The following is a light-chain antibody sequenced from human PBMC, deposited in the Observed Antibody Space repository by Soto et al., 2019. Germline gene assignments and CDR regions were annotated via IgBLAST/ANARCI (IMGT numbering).Light chain of an antibody. V-gene: IGLV1-40*01. CDR2: GTT. J-gene: IGLJ1*01. Sequence: QSVLTQPPWVSGAPGQRVTISCTGSSSSIGAGFDVHWFRHFPGTAPKLLIYGTTNRPSGVPDRFSGSKSGASASLAITGLQAEDEADYYCQSYDTSLGGYYVFGTGTKVTVL. CDR3: QSYDTSLGGYYV. CDR1: SSSIGAGFD.